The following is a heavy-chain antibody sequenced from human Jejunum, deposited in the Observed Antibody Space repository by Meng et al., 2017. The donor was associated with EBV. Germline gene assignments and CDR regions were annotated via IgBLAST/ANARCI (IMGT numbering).Heavy chain of an antibody. CDR2: MNPSNGKT. Sequence: QVELVQYGAEVKKPGASVKDSCKASGFTFTNYDINWVRQASGQGLEWMGWMNPSNGKTGYAQKFQGRVTMTRDDSTSTAYMELSSLRSDDTAVYFCARGAQPIDLWGQGTLVTVSS. V-gene: IGHV1-8*01. J-gene: IGHJ5*02. CDR3: ARGAQPIDL. D-gene: IGHD3-3*01. CDR1: GFTFTNYD.